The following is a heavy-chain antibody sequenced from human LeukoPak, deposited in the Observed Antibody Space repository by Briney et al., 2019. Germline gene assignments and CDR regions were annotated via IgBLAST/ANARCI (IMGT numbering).Heavy chain of an antibody. Sequence: SQTLSLTCTVSGGSISSGSYYWTWIRQPAGKGLEWIGRISTSGRTNFNPSLKSRVTISIDTSKNQFSLQLNSVTPDDTAVYFCARQLDRFDYWGQGTLVTVSS. CDR3: ARQLDRFDY. D-gene: IGHD1-1*01. V-gene: IGHV4-61*02. CDR2: ISTSGRT. CDR1: GGSISSGSYY. J-gene: IGHJ4*02.